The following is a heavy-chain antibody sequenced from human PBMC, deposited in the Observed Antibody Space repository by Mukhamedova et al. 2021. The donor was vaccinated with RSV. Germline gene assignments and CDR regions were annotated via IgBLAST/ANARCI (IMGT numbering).Heavy chain of an antibody. CDR2: IYPGDSDS. J-gene: IGHJ4*02. D-gene: IGHD3-10*01. Sequence: EYMGIIYPGDSDSRYSPSFQGQVTISADTSITTAYLQWSSLKASETAIYYCARQYGSGSLDFWGQGTLVTVSS. CDR3: ARQYGSGSLDF. V-gene: IGHV5-51*01.